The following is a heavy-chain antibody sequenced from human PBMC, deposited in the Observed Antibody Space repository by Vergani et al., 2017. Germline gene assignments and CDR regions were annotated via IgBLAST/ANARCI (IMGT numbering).Heavy chain of an antibody. D-gene: IGHD3-3*01. Sequence: EVQLVESGGGLVQPGGSLRLSCAASGFTFSSYEMNWVRQAPGKGLEWVSYISSSGSTIYYADSVKGRFTISRDNAKNSLYLQMNSLRAEDTAVYYCARSIITYYDFWSGYYQVGGMDVWGQGTTVTVSS. CDR3: ARSIITYYDFWSGYYQVGGMDV. CDR2: ISSSGSTI. J-gene: IGHJ6*02. V-gene: IGHV3-48*03. CDR1: GFTFSSYE.